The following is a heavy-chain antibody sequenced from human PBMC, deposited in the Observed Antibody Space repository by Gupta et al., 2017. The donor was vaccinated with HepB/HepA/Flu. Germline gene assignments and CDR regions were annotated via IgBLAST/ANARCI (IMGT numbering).Heavy chain of an antibody. J-gene: IGHJ4*02. CDR2: IYYSGST. V-gene: IGHV4-31*03. Sequence: QVQLQASGPGLVKPSQTLSLTCTVSGDSISSGGYYWSWIRQHPGKGLEWIGYIYYSGSTYYNPALKSRLTISVDTSKNQFSLKLGSVTAADTAVYYCARVAAAAQGYFDDGGQGTLVTVSS. D-gene: IGHD6-13*01. CDR1: GDSISSGGYY. CDR3: ARVAAAAQGYFDD.